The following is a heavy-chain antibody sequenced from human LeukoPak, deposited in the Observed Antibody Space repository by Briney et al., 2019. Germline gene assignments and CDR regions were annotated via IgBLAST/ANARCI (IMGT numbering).Heavy chain of an antibody. CDR1: GGSISSYY. CDR3: ARGNCSGGSCSIFDY. J-gene: IGHJ4*02. V-gene: IGHV4-59*01. Sequence: SETLSLTCTVSGGSISSYYCTWIRQPPGKGLEWIGYTYYSGSTIYNPSLKSRGTISLDTSKNQFSLKLSSVTAADTAVYYCARGNCSGGSCSIFDYCGQGTLVTVSS. CDR2: TYYSGST. D-gene: IGHD2-15*01.